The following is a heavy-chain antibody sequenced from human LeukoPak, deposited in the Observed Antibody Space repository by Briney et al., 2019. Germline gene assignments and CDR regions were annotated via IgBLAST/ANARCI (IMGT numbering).Heavy chain of an antibody. CDR3: ARVRGYDSRDLDY. D-gene: IGHD3-22*01. CDR1: GFTFSSYA. V-gene: IGHV3-30-3*01. CDR2: ISYDGSNK. J-gene: IGHJ4*02. Sequence: PGGSLRLSCAASGFTFSSYAMSWVRQAPGKGLEWVAVISYDGSNKYYADSVKGRFTISRDNSKNTLYLQMNSLRAEDTAVYYCARVRGYDSRDLDYWGQGTLVTVSS.